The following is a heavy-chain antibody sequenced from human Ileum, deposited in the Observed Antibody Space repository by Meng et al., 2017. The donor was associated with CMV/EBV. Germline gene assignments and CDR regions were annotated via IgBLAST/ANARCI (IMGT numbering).Heavy chain of an antibody. CDR3: ARDPGPLFDP. V-gene: IGHV3-7*01. J-gene: IGHJ5*02. CDR1: GFTFSNYW. Sequence: ESRKISGVASGFTFSNYWMSWVRQAPGKGLEWVANIKQDESEKYYVDSVKGRFAISRDNAESSLYLQMNSLRAEDTAVYYCARDPGPLFDPWGQGTLVTVSS. CDR2: IKQDESEK.